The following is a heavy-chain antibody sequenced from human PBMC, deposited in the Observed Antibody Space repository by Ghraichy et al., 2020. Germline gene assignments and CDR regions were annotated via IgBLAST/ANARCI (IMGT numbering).Heavy chain of an antibody. D-gene: IGHD2-8*01. V-gene: IGHV3-23*01. CDR3: AKVGCTNGICFERIDS. J-gene: IGHJ4*02. CDR2: ISGSGYTR. CDR1: GFTFSTYA. Sequence: GGSLRLSCAASGFTFSTYAMSWVRQAPGKGLEWVSGISGSGYTRYYADSVKGRFTISKDNSRNTLYLQMNSLRAEDTAVYYCAKVGCTNGICFERIDSWGQGTWSPFPQ.